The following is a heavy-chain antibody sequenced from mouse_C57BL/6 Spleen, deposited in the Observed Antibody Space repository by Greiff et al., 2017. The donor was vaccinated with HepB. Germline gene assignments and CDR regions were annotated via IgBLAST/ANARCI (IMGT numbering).Heavy chain of an antibody. CDR2: ISYDGSN. CDR1: GYSIPSGYY. D-gene: IGHD2-14*01. J-gene: IGHJ4*01. V-gene: IGHV3-6*01. Sequence: LQESGPGLVKPSQSLSLTCSVTGYSIPSGYYWNWIRQFPGNKLEWMGYISYDGSNNYNPSLKNRIPITRDTSKNQSFLKLNSVTTEDTATSYCARDLLAYYSNDEADYYAMDYWGQGTSVTVSS. CDR3: ARDLLAYYSNDEADYYAMDY.